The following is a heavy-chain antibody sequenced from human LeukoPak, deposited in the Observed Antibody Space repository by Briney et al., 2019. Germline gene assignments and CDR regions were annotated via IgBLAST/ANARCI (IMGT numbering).Heavy chain of an antibody. CDR1: GFTFGSYG. D-gene: IGHD3-22*01. V-gene: IGHV3-23*01. J-gene: IGHJ1*01. CDR3: AIMHGYYDGSGYWVQ. Sequence: GGSLRLSCAASGFTFGSYGMSWVRQAPGKGLEWVSFITPNADRTSYADSVEGRFTIPRDNPRNTLYMQMNSLRDEDTALYYCAIMHGYYDGSGYWVQWGQGTPVTVSS. CDR2: ITPNADRT.